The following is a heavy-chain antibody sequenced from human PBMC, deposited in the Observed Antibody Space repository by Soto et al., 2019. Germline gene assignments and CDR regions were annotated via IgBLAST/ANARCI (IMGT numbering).Heavy chain of an antibody. CDR2: ISSSSSYI. Sequence: GGSLRLSCAASGFTFSSYSINWVRQAPGKGLEWVSSISSSSSYIYYADSVKGRFTISRDNAKNSLYLQMNSLSAEETALYYCARAPVIDIVVPPDYWGQGTLVTVSS. D-gene: IGHD2-15*01. J-gene: IGHJ4*02. V-gene: IGHV3-21*01. CDR3: ARAPVIDIVVPPDY. CDR1: GFTFSSYS.